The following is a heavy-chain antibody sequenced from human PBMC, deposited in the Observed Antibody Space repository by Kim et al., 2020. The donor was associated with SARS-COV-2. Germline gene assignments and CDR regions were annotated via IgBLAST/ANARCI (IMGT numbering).Heavy chain of an antibody. V-gene: IGHV3-49*02. Sequence: EYAASVKGRFTISRDDSKSIAYLQMNSLKTEDTAVYYCTRWYSSSPSFDYWGQGTLVTVSS. J-gene: IGHJ4*02. CDR3: TRWYSSSPSFDY. D-gene: IGHD6-13*01.